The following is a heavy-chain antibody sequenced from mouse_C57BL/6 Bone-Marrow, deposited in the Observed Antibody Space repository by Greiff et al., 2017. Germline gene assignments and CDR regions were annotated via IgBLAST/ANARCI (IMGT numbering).Heavy chain of an antibody. CDR1: GYAFSSSW. J-gene: IGHJ2*01. CDR3: ARFLTTYYYWDY. V-gene: IGHV1-82*01. CDR2: IYPGDGDT. D-gene: IGHD5-5*01. Sequence: QVQLQQSGPELVKPGASVKISCKASGYAFSSSWMNWVKQRPGKGLEWIGRIYPGDGDTNYNGKFKGKATLTADKSSSTAYMQLSSLTSEDSAVYFCARFLTTYYYWDYWGQGTTLTVSS.